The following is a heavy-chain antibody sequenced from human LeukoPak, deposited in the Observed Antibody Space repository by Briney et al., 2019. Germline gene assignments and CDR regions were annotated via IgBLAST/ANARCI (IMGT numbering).Heavy chain of an antibody. D-gene: IGHD3-9*01. CDR3: ARAGAWLPAV. CDR1: GASISSDKW. CDR2: INHSGNT. Sequence: SETLSLTCAVSGASISSDKWWSWVRQPPGKGLEWIGEINHSGNTNYSPSLKSRVTMSADKSKNEFSLRLTSVTAADTAVYYCARAGAWLPAVWGQGTVVTVSS. V-gene: IGHV4-4*02. J-gene: IGHJ4*02.